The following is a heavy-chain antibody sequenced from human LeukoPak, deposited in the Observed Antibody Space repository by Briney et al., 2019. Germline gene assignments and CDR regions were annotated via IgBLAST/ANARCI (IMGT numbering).Heavy chain of an antibody. CDR2: ISYDGSNK. D-gene: IGHD3-3*01. Sequence: GGSLRLSCAASGFTFSSYGMHWVRKAPGKGLEWVAVISYDGSNKYYADSVKGRFTISRDNSKNTLYLQMNSLRAEDTAVYYCAKESTFGAFDIWGQGTMVTVSS. CDR1: GFTFSSYG. V-gene: IGHV3-30*18. CDR3: AKESTFGAFDI. J-gene: IGHJ3*02.